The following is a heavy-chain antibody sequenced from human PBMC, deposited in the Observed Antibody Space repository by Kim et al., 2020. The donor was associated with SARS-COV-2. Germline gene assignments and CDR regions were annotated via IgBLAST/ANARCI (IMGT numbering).Heavy chain of an antibody. CDR1: GGSISSYY. CDR3: AREQEAAAGNYYYGMDV. V-gene: IGHV4-4*07. Sequence: SETLSLTCTVSGGSISSYYWSWIRQPAGKGLEWIGRIYTSGSTNYNPSLKSRVTMSVDTSKNQFSLKLSSVTAADTAVYYCAREQEAAAGNYYYGMDVWGQGTTVTVSS. D-gene: IGHD6-13*01. CDR2: IYTSGST. J-gene: IGHJ6*02.